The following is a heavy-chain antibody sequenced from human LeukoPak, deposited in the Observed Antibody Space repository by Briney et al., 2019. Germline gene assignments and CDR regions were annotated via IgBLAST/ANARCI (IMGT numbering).Heavy chain of an antibody. Sequence: SETLSLTCTVSGGSISSYYRSWIRQPPGKGLEWIGYIYYSGSTNYNPSLKSRVTISVDTSKNQFSLKLSSVTAADTAVYYCARGPHHGYCSSTSCYLSYYYMDVWGKGTTVTVS. CDR3: ARGPHHGYCSSTSCYLSYYYMDV. CDR1: GGSISSYY. J-gene: IGHJ6*03. CDR2: IYYSGST. D-gene: IGHD2-2*03. V-gene: IGHV4-59*01.